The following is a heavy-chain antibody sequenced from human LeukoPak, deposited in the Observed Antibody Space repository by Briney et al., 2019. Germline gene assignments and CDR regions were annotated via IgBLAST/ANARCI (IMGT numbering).Heavy chain of an antibody. CDR1: GFTFDDYA. V-gene: IGHV3-43*02. CDR2: ISGDGGST. CDR3: AKDTQSEQQPDY. D-gene: IGHD6-13*01. Sequence: GGSLRLSCAASGFTFDDYAMDWVRQAPGKGLEWVSLISGDGGSTYYADSVKGRFPISRDNSKNSLYLQMNNLRTEDTALYYCAKDTQSEQQPDYWGQGTLVTVSS. J-gene: IGHJ4*02.